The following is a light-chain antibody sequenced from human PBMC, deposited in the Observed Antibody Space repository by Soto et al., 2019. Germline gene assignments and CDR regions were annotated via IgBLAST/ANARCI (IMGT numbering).Light chain of an antibody. CDR2: DVS. J-gene: IGLJ1*01. CDR3: GSYAAPFFV. CDR1: SSDFGGYNY. V-gene: IGLV2-11*01. Sequence: QSALTQPRSVSGSPGQSVTISCTGTSSDFGGYNYVSWYQHHPGKAPKLMIYDVSERPSGVPDRFSGSKSGNTASLTISGLRAEDEGDYSGGSYAAPFFVFGPGTK.